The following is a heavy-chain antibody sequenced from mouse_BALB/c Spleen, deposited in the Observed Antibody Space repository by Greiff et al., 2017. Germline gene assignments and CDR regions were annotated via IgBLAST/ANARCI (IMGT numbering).Heavy chain of an antibody. CDR2: INPSSGYT. CDR3: ARYGSSGFDY. V-gene: IGHV1-4*02. Sequence: QVQLQQSAAELARPGASVKMSCKASGYTFTSYTMHWVKQRPGQGLEWIGYINPSSGYTEYNQKFKDKTTLTADKSSSTAYMQLSSLTSEDSAVYYCARYGSSGFDYWGQGTTLTVSS. J-gene: IGHJ2*01. CDR1: GYTFTSYT. D-gene: IGHD1-1*01.